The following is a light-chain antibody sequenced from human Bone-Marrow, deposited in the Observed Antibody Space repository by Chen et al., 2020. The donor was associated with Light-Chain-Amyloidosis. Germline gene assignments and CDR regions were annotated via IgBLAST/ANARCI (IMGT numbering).Light chain of an antibody. Sequence: DIQMAQSPSSLSASVGDRVTITCRASQSISTFLNWYQQKPGKGPNLLIYATSRLQSGVPSRVTGSRSGTDFTLTISSLQPEDFATYYCQESFSTPPTFGGGTKVEI. CDR2: ATS. V-gene: IGKV1-39*01. CDR3: QESFSTPPT. CDR1: QSISTF. J-gene: IGKJ4*01.